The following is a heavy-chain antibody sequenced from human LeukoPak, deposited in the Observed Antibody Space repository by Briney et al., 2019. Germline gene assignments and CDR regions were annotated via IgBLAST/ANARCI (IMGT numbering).Heavy chain of an antibody. J-gene: IGHJ4*02. CDR1: GYTFTGYY. Sequence: ASVKVSCKASGYTFTGYYMHWVRQAPGQGLEWMGWINPNSGGTNYAQKFQGRVTMTRDTSISTAYMELSRLRSDDTAVYYCATDLDPSSSWDYWGQGTLVTVSS. D-gene: IGHD6-13*01. CDR3: ATDLDPSSSWDY. V-gene: IGHV1-2*02. CDR2: INPNSGGT.